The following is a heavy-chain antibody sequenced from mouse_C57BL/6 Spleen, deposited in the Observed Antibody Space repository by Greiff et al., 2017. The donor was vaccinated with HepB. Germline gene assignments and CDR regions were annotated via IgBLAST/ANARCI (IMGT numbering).Heavy chain of an antibody. CDR3: AANTAVVARFAY. CDR1: GYTFTSYG. J-gene: IGHJ3*01. CDR2: IYPRSGNT. D-gene: IGHD1-1*01. V-gene: IGHV1-81*01. Sequence: VQLQQSGAELARPGASLKLSCKASGYTFTSYGISWVQQRPGQGLEWIGAIYPRSGNTYYTEKFKGQSTLTADKSSSTVYMELRSLKSEDSAVYFCAANTAVVARFAYWGQGTLVTVSA.